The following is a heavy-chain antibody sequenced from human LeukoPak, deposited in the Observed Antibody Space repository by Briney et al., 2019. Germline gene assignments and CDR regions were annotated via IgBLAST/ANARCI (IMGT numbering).Heavy chain of an antibody. CDR1: GFTFSSYA. J-gene: IGHJ3*01. Sequence: GGSLRLSCAASGFTFSSYAMSWVRQAPGKGLEWVSAISGSGGSTYYADSVKGRFTISRDNSKNTLYLHMDSLTTEDSAIYYCARDVRILDGFDLWGQGTVVTVSS. CDR3: ARDVRILDGFDL. CDR2: ISGSGGST. D-gene: IGHD2-15*01. V-gene: IGHV3-23*01.